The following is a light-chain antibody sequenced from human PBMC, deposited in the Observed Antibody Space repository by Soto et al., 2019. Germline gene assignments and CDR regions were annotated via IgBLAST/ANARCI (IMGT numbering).Light chain of an antibody. CDR2: DAS. Sequence: DIQMTQSPSTLSASVGDRVTITCRASQSIGRFLAWYQHQPGKAPKLLIYDASTLESGVPSRFSGTGSGIEFTFSITSLQPEDFGTYYCQQCYMGWTFGQGTKV. J-gene: IGKJ1*01. CDR3: QQCYMGWT. CDR1: QSIGRF. V-gene: IGKV1-5*01.